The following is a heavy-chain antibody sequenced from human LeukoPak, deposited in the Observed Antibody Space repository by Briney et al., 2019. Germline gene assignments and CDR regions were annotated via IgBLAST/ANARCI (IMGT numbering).Heavy chain of an antibody. V-gene: IGHV3-7*03. CDR2: IKEDGSVK. D-gene: IGHD6-19*01. Sequence: GGSLRLSCTASGFTFSSHRMTWVRQPPGKGLEWVANIKEDGSVKYYVDSVKGRFTISRDNTNNALYLQMNSLRADDTAVYFCARDSTWLLDYWGQGTLITVSS. CDR3: ARDSTWLLDY. J-gene: IGHJ4*02. CDR1: GFTFSSHR.